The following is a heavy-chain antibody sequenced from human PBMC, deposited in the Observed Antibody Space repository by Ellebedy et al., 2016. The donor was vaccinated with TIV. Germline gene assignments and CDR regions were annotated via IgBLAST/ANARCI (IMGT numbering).Heavy chain of an antibody. D-gene: IGHD3-22*01. CDR2: IIAGGDST. V-gene: IGHV3-23*01. CDR1: GFTFSGHA. CDR3: VKLDSSGFYYGRLDY. J-gene: IGHJ4*02. Sequence: GESLKISCAASGFTFSGHAMSWVRQTPGKGLEWVSGIIAGGDSTHYVDSVKGRFTISRDNSKKTLYLQMNSLRAEDTAVYNCVKLDSSGFYYGRLDYWGQGTLVTVSS.